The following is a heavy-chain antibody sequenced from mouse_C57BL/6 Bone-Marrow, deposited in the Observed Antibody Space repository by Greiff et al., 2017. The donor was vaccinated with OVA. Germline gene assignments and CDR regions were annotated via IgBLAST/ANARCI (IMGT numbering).Heavy chain of an antibody. D-gene: IGHD2-3*01. CDR2: INPNYGTT. CDR1: GYSFTDYN. CDR3: TGVGYSDRFAY. Sequence: EVQLQQSGPELVKPGASVKISCKASGYSFTDYNMNWVKQSNGKSLEWIGVINPNYGTTSYNQKFKGKATLTVDQSSSTAYMQLNSLTSENAAVYYCTGVGYSDRFAYWGQGTLVTVSA. V-gene: IGHV1-39*01. J-gene: IGHJ3*01.